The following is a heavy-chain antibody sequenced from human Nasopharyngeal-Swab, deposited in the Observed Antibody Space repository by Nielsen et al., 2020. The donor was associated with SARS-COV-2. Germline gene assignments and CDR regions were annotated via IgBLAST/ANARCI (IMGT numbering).Heavy chain of an antibody. J-gene: IGHJ4*02. V-gene: IGHV3-23*01. CDR2: IGGVGSPT. Sequence: PGGSLRLSCAASEFTFRTYAMSWVRQAPGKGLEWVSAIGGVGSPTFYADSVKGRFTISRDNSKNMLFLQMNSLTADDTAVYYCAKHSPHSPPGDRVFDYWGQGTLVTVSS. CDR3: AKHSPHSPPGDRVFDY. CDR1: EFTFRTYA. D-gene: IGHD7-27*01.